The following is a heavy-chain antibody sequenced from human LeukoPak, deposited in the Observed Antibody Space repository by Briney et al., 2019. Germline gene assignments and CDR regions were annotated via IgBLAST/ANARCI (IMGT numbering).Heavy chain of an antibody. Sequence: GASVKVSCEASGGTFSSYAISWVRQAPGQGVEWVGRIIPILGIANYAQKFQGRVTITADKSTSTAYMELSSLRSEDTAVYYCARVDTAMVIDYWGQGTLVTVSS. CDR3: ARVDTAMVIDY. CDR2: IIPILGIA. D-gene: IGHD5-18*01. V-gene: IGHV1-69*04. J-gene: IGHJ4*02. CDR1: GGTFSSYA.